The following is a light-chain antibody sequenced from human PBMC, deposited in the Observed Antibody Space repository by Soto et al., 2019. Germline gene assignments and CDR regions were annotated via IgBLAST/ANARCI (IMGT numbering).Light chain of an antibody. Sequence: EVVMTQSPATLSVSPGERATLSCRASESVSSNLAWYQQRPGQAPRLVIYGASTRATGSPARFSGRGSWTGFLHTISSLQSEDFAGYYCQEYNSWSPNTFGQGTVLEIK. CDR3: QEYNSWSPNT. V-gene: IGKV3-15*01. CDR2: GAS. CDR1: ESVSSN. J-gene: IGKJ5*01.